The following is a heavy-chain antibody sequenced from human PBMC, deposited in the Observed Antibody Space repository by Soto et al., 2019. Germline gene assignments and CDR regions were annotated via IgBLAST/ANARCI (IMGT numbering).Heavy chain of an antibody. V-gene: IGHV5-51*01. CDR2: IYPGDSDT. CDR3: ASKYSSSYDAFDI. D-gene: IGHD6-6*01. Sequence: PGESLKISCKGSGYSFTSYWIGWVCQMPGKGLEWMGIIYPGDSDTRYSPSFQGQVTISADKSISTAYLQWSSLKASDTAMYYCASKYSSSYDAFDIWGKGTMVTVSS. CDR1: GYSFTSYW. J-gene: IGHJ3*02.